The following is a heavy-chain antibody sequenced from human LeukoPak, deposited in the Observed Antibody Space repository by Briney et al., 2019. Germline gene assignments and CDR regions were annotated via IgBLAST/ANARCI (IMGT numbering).Heavy chain of an antibody. CDR2: IYYSGST. V-gene: IGHV4-59*01. CDR1: GGSISSYY. D-gene: IGHD4-17*01. J-gene: IGHJ4*02. Sequence: PSETLSLTCTVSGGSISSYYWCWIRQPPGKGLEWIGYIYYSGSTNYNPSLKSRVTISVDTSKNQFSLKLSSVTAADTAVYCCARVLYYGDYYFDYWGQGTLVTVSS. CDR3: ARVLYYGDYYFDY.